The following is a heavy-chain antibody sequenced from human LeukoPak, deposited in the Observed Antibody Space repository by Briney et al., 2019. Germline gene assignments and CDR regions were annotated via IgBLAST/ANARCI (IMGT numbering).Heavy chain of an antibody. J-gene: IGHJ1*01. V-gene: IGHV4-30-2*01. CDR2: IYHSGST. CDR1: GGSISSGGYS. CDR3: ASPPLRFLVWLPRADYFQH. D-gene: IGHD3-3*01. Sequence: SETLSLTCAVSGGSISSGGYSWSWIRQPPGKGLEWIGYIYHSGSTYYNPSLKSRVTISVDTSKNQFSLKLSSVTAADTAVYYCASPPLRFLVWLPRADYFQHWGQGTLVTVSS.